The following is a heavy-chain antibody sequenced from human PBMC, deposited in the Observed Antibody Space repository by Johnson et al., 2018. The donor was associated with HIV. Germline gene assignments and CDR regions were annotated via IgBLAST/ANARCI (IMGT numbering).Heavy chain of an antibody. CDR2: IRSKANSYAT. CDR1: GFTFSGSA. D-gene: IGHD6-13*01. CDR3: TTCSRSGAFDI. J-gene: IGHJ3*02. Sequence: VQLVESGGGLVQPGGSLKLSCAASGFTFSGSAMHWVRQASGKGLEWVGRIRSKANSYATAYAASVKGRFTISRDDSKNTLSLQMNSLKTEDTAVYYCTTCSRSGAFDIWGQGTMVTVSS. V-gene: IGHV3-73*02.